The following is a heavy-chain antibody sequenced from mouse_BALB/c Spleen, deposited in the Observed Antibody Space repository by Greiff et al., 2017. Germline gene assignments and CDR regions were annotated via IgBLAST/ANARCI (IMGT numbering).Heavy chain of an antibody. J-gene: IGHJ4*01. Sequence: DVHLVESGGGLVQPGGSRKLSCAASGFTFSSFGMHWVRQAPEKGLEWVAYISSGSSTIYYADTVKGRFTISRDNPKNTLFLQMTSLRSEDTAMYYCARPVPHYYAMDYWGQGTSVSVSS. CDR1: GFTFSSFG. CDR3: ARPVPHYYAMDY. CDR2: ISSGSSTI. D-gene: IGHD1-1*01. V-gene: IGHV5-17*02.